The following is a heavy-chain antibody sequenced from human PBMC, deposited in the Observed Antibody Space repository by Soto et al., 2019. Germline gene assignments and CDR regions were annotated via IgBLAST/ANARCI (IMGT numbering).Heavy chain of an antibody. CDR2: IYYSGST. CDR1: GGSISSYY. CDR3: ARRMRHYYGMDV. D-gene: IGHD2-15*01. J-gene: IGHJ6*02. Sequence: QVQLQESGPGLVKPSETLSLTCTVSGGSISSYYWSWIRQPPGKGLEWIGYIYYSGSTNYNPSLKRRVTMSVDTSKHQFSLKLSSVTAADTAVYYCARRMRHYYGMDVWGQGTTVTVSS. V-gene: IGHV4-59*01.